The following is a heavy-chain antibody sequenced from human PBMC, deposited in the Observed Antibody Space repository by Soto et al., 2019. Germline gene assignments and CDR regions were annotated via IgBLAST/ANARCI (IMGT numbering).Heavy chain of an antibody. Sequence: VQLVESGGGLVQPGGSLRLSCEGSGFSFRSYWMHWVRQAPGKGLEWVTFIAYDGSNEYYADSVKGRFTIARDNSKNTLYLQMNSLRAEDTAVYYCAKMTTALGYYYHAMDVWGQGTTVSVSS. D-gene: IGHD5-18*01. CDR1: GFSFRSYW. CDR3: AKMTTALGYYYHAMDV. J-gene: IGHJ6*02. V-gene: IGHV3-30*18. CDR2: IAYDGSNE.